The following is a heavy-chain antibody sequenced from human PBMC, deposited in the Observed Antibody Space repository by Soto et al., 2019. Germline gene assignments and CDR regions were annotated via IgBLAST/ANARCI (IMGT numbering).Heavy chain of an antibody. V-gene: IGHV3-49*04. Sequence: GGSLRLSCTASGFTFGDYAMSWVRQAPGKGLEWVGFIRSKAYGGTTEYAASVKGRFTISRDDSKSIAYLQMNSLKTEDTAVYYCTRDSLSYYYDSSGQGHFDICGHETMVTVS. CDR1: GFTFGDYA. J-gene: IGHJ3*02. D-gene: IGHD3-22*01. CDR2: IRSKAYGGTT. CDR3: TRDSLSYYYDSSGQGHFDI.